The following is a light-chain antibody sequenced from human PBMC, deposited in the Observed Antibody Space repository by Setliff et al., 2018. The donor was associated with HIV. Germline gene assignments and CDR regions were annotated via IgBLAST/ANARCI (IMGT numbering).Light chain of an antibody. CDR3: QSYDSSLSADV. Sequence: QSVLTQPPSVSGAPGQRVTISCTGSTSNIGAGNDVHWYRQLPGTAPKVLIFDNIKRPSGVPDRFSGSKSDTSASLAITGLQADDEADYYCQSYDSSLSADVFGTGTKVTVL. V-gene: IGLV1-40*01. CDR1: TSNIGAGND. J-gene: IGLJ1*01. CDR2: DNI.